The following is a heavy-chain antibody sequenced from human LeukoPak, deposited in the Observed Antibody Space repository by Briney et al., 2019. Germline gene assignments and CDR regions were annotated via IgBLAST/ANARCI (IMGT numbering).Heavy chain of an antibody. CDR3: AKSRSDIAVAGTDC. CDR1: GFTFSSYA. Sequence: GGSLRLSCAASGFTFSSYAMSWVRQAPGKGLEWVSAISGSGGNTYYAGSVKGRFTISRDNSKNTLYLQMNSLRAEDTAVYYCAKSRSDIAVAGTDCWGQGTLVTVSS. D-gene: IGHD6-19*01. CDR2: ISGSGGNT. V-gene: IGHV3-23*01. J-gene: IGHJ4*02.